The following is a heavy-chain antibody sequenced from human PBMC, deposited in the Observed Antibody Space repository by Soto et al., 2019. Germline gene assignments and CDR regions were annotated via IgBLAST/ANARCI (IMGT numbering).Heavy chain of an antibody. V-gene: IGHV4-34*01. J-gene: IGHJ4*02. D-gene: IGHD4-17*01. CDR3: AGRLRFKFDY. CDR1: GGSFSGYY. CDR2: INHSGST. Sequence: PSETLSLTCAVYGGSFSGYYWSWIRQPPGKGLEWIGEINHSGSTNYNPSLKSRVTISVDTSKNQFSLKLSSVTAADTAVYYCAGRLRFKFDYWGQGTLVTVSS.